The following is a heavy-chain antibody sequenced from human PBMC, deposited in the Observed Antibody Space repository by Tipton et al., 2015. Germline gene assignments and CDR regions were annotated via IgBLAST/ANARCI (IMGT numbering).Heavy chain of an antibody. CDR1: GDSINSYY. D-gene: IGHD3-10*01. J-gene: IGHJ4*02. CDR3: ARYYSTSGSYRFDS. V-gene: IGHV4-59*01. Sequence: GLVKPSETLSLTCTVSGDSINSYYWSWVRQPPGKGLEWIGYIYYSGSTIYNPSLKSRVTMSVDGSKNQFSVRLTSVTAADTALYYCARYYSTSGSYRFDSWGQGALVTVSS. CDR2: IYYSGST.